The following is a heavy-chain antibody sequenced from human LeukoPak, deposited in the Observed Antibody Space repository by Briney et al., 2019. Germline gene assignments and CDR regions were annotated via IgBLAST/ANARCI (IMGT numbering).Heavy chain of an antibody. CDR3: ASMGATPLV. D-gene: IGHD1-26*01. Sequence: AGGSLRLSCAASGFTFSSYAMHWVRQAPGKGLEWVAVISYDGSNKYYADSVKGRFTISRDNSKNTLYLQMNSLRVEDTAVYYCASMGATPLVGGQGALVTVSS. CDR1: GFTFSSYA. V-gene: IGHV3-30*14. CDR2: ISYDGSNK. J-gene: IGHJ4*02.